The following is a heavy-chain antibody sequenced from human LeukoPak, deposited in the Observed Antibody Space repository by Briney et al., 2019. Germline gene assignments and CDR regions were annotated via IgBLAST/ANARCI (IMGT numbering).Heavy chain of an antibody. CDR3: AHRRDSSGYQYRYWFAP. D-gene: IGHD3-22*01. CDR2: INWDDQK. Sequence: KSGPTLVKPTQTLTLTCTFSGFSLTTSGVGVGWIRQPPGKALEWLALINWDDQKVYSPSLQSRLSITKDTSKNQVVLTMINVDPVDTATYYCAHRRDSSGYQYRYWFAPWGQGTLVTVSS. CDR1: GFSLTTSGVG. V-gene: IGHV2-5*02. J-gene: IGHJ5*02.